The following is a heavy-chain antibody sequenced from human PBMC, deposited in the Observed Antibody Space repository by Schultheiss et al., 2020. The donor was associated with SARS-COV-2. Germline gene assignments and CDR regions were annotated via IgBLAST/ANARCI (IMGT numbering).Heavy chain of an antibody. CDR1: GYSFTSYW. CDR2: IYPGDSDT. Sequence: GESLKISCKGSGYSFTSYWIGWVRQMPGKGLEWMGIIYPGDSDTRYSPSFQGQVTISADKSISTAYLQWSSLKASDTAMYYCARARDVSIFGTSSADSWGQGTLVTVSS. CDR3: ARARDVSIFGTSSADS. D-gene: IGHD3-3*01. V-gene: IGHV5-51*01. J-gene: IGHJ4*02.